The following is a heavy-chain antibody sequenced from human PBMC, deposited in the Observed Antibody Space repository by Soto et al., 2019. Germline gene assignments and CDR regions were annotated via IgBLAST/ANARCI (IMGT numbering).Heavy chain of an antibody. CDR2: IKSDGSST. Sequence: EVQLVESGGGLVQPGGSLRLSCAASGFTSSNYGMHWVRQAPGKGLVWVSHIKSDGSSTNYADSVKGRFTISRDNAKNTLDLQMHGLRAEDMAVYYCARSVRSGSFPYYYYAMDVWGQGTTVTVSS. J-gene: IGHJ6*02. CDR3: ARSVRSGSFPYYYYAMDV. CDR1: GFTSSNYG. V-gene: IGHV3-74*01. D-gene: IGHD3-10*01.